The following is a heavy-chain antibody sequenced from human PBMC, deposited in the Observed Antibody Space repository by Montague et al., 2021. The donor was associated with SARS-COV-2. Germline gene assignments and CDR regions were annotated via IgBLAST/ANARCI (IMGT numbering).Heavy chain of an antibody. CDR1: GFTFSSYA. D-gene: IGHD3-22*01. J-gene: IGHJ6*02. Sequence: FLRLSCAASGFTFSSYALTWVRQAPGKGLEWVSAISNSGGRTYYADSVKGRFTISRDDSKNTLYLQTNSLRGEDTAIYYCAKSGVVINPYYYYGMDVWGQGTTITVSS. CDR2: ISNSGGRT. V-gene: IGHV3-23*01. CDR3: AKSGVVINPYYYYGMDV.